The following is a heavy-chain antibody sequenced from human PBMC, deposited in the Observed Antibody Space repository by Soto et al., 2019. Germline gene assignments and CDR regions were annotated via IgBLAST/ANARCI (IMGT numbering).Heavy chain of an antibody. J-gene: IGHJ5*02. CDR3: ARDLIAARQPGGAGWFEP. D-gene: IGHD6-6*01. CDR1: GGSISSGGYY. CDR2: IYYSGST. V-gene: IGHV4-31*03. Sequence: SETLSLTCTVSGGSISSGGYYWSWIRQHPGKGLEWIGYIYYSGSTYYNPSLKSRVTISVDTSKNQFSLKLSSVTAADTAVYYCARDLIAARQPGGAGWFEPWGQGTLVTVYS.